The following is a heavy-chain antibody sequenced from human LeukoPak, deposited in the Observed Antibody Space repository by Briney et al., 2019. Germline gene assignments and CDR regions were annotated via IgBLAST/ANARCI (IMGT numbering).Heavy chain of an antibody. Sequence: ASVKVSCKASGDTFINYAVSWVRQAPGQGLEWMGGIIPAFGKTNYTQKFQGRVTIIADDSMTTACMELTSLRSEDTAMYYCATSGHYDSGGYFYYFDYWGQGALVTVSS. CDR3: ATSGHYDSGGYFYYFDY. V-gene: IGHV1-69*13. J-gene: IGHJ4*02. D-gene: IGHD3-22*01. CDR1: GDTFINYA. CDR2: IIPAFGKT.